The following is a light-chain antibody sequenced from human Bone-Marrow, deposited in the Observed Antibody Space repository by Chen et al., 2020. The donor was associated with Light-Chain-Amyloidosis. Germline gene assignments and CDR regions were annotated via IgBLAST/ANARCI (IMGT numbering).Light chain of an antibody. J-gene: IGLJ3*02. CDR2: DTS. CDR3: LLSYSGARKV. CDR1: TGAVPSGHY. V-gene: IGLV7-46*01. Sequence: QAVVTQEPSLTVSPGGTATSTCGSSTGAVPSGHYPYWFQQKPGQAPRTLIYDTSNTNSWTPARFSGTLLGGKAALTLSGAQPEDEAEYYGLLSYSGARKVFGGGNKLTVL.